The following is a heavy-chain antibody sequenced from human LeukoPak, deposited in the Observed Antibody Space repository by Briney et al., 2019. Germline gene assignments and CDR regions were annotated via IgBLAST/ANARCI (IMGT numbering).Heavy chain of an antibody. CDR2: INHSGST. J-gene: IGHJ5*02. Sequence: KPSETLSLTCAVYGGSFSGYYWSWIRQPPGKGLEWIGEINHSGSTNYNPSLKSRVTISVDTSKNQFSLKLSSVTAADTAVYYCARDQDIVVVPAASRGLVWFDPWGQGTLVTVSS. CDR3: ARDQDIVVVPAASRGLVWFDP. CDR1: GGSFSGYY. D-gene: IGHD2-2*01. V-gene: IGHV4-34*01.